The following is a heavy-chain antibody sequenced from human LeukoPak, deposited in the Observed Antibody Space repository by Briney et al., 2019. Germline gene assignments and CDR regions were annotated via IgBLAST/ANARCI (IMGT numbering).Heavy chain of an antibody. Sequence: PGGSLRLSCAASGFSVSANYMIWVRQAPRKGLEWVSVIYGGDKTNYADSVKGRFTISRDSSENTLYLQMNSLRAEDTAVYYCAGSITTPGGFDYWGQGTPVTVSS. J-gene: IGHJ4*02. CDR3: AGSITTPGGFDY. CDR2: IYGGDKT. V-gene: IGHV3-53*01. CDR1: GFSVSANY. D-gene: IGHD6-13*01.